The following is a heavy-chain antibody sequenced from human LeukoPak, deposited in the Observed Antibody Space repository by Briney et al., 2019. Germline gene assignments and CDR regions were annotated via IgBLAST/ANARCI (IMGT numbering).Heavy chain of an antibody. CDR1: GGFTSNSRYY. CDR2: VYYSGST. CDR3: ARIRAVAGTKGFDY. D-gene: IGHD6-19*01. Sequence: SETLSLTCTVSGGFTSNSRYYWGWVRQPPGKGLECIGSVYYSGSTYYNPSLKSRVTISVDTSKNQFSLKLSSVAAADTAVYYCARIRAVAGTKGFDYWGQGTLVTVSS. J-gene: IGHJ4*02. V-gene: IGHV4-39*01.